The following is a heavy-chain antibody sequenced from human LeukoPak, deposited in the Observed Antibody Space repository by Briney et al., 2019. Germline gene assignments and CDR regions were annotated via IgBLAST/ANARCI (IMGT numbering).Heavy chain of an antibody. Sequence: KTSETLSLTCTVSGGSVSSGGYYWSWIRQPPGKGLEWIGYIYYSGSTNYNPSLKSRVTISVDTSKNQFSLKLSSVTAADTAVYYCARAEYSSSSYYFDYWGRGTLVTVSS. J-gene: IGHJ4*02. D-gene: IGHD6-6*01. V-gene: IGHV4-61*08. CDR3: ARAEYSSSSYYFDY. CDR2: IYYSGST. CDR1: GGSVSSGGYY.